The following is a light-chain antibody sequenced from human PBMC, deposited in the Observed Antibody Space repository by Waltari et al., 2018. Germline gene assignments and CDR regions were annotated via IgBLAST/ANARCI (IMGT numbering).Light chain of an antibody. Sequence: EIVLTQSPATLSMSPGERATLSCRASQSLSDNLAWYQQKPGQAPRLLIYGASTRATGIPARFSGSGSGTDFTLTISSLQSEDFAIYYCQQYNTWPPITFGQGTRVEIK. CDR3: QQYNTWPPIT. CDR1: QSLSDN. J-gene: IGKJ5*01. CDR2: GAS. V-gene: IGKV3-15*01.